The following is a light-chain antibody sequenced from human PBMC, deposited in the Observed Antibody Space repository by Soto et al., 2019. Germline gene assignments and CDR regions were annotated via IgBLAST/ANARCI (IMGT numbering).Light chain of an antibody. CDR2: EVT. Sequence: QSALTQPPSASGSPGQSVTISCTGTSSDVGGYNYVSWYQQHPGKAPKLMIYEVTKRPSGVPDRFSGSKSGNTASLTVSGLQVEDEADYYCSSYAGSNNFVVFGGGTKL. V-gene: IGLV2-8*01. CDR1: SSDVGGYNY. J-gene: IGLJ2*01. CDR3: SSYAGSNNFVV.